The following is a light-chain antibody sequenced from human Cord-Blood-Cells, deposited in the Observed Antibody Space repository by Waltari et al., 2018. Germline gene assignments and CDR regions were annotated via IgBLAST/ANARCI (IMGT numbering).Light chain of an antibody. J-gene: IGKJ2*03. V-gene: IGKV1-5*03. Sequence: DIQMTQSPSTLSASVGDRVTITCRASQGISSCLAWYQQKPGKAPKLLIYKASSLESGVPSRFCGSRSAREFTRSISSLQPDDFAAYYCRQYNSYSPYSFGQGTKLEIK. CDR2: KAS. CDR3: RQYNSYSPYS. CDR1: QGISSC.